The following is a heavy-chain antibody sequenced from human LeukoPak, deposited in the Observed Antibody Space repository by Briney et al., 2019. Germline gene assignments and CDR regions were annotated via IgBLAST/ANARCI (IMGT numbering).Heavy chain of an antibody. CDR2: IRYDGSNK. D-gene: IGHD2-21*02. CDR1: GFTFSSYG. Sequence: QAGGSLRLSCAASGFTFSSYGMHWVRQAPGKGLEWVAFIRYDGSNKYYADSVKGRFTISRDNSKNTLYLQMNSLRAEDTAVYYCAKDRAYCGGDCYRFDYWGQGILVTVSS. J-gene: IGHJ4*02. CDR3: AKDRAYCGGDCYRFDY. V-gene: IGHV3-30*02.